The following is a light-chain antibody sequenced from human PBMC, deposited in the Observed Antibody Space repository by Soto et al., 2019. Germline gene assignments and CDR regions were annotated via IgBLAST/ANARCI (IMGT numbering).Light chain of an antibody. CDR2: EAS. CDR1: QSINW. Sequence: DSQLAHSPSTLSASVGDRITITCRATQSINWLAWYQQKPGKAPKLLIFEASRLESGVPSRFSGSGSGTEFTLTISSLHPDDFGTYYCQHYDTYSPMWTFGQGTKVDIK. CDR3: QHYDTYSPMWT. V-gene: IGKV1-5*03. J-gene: IGKJ1*01.